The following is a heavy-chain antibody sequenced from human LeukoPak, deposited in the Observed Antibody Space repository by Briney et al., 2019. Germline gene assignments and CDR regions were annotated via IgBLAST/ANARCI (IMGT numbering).Heavy chain of an antibody. CDR3: ARDAASGTNWFDP. Sequence: GGSLRLSCAASGFTFYDYAMHWVREAPGEGPGWVSYISPSSTSIYYADSLKGRFTVSRDNSKNSMYLQMNSLRAEDTAIYYCARDAASGTNWFDPWGQGTLVTVSS. D-gene: IGHD3-3*01. CDR1: GFTFYDYA. CDR2: ISPSSTSI. J-gene: IGHJ5*02. V-gene: IGHV3-48*01.